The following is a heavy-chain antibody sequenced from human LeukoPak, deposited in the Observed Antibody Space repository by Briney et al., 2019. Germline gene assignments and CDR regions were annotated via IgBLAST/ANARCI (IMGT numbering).Heavy chain of an antibody. Sequence: SETLSLTCTVSGGSISSGSYYWSWIRQPAGKRLEWIGRIYTSGSTNYNPSLKSRVTISVDTSKNQFSLKLSSVTAADTAVYYCARDQLSWEPQGNWFDPWGQGTLVTVSS. CDR3: ARDQLSWEPQGNWFDP. J-gene: IGHJ5*02. CDR2: IYTSGST. V-gene: IGHV4-61*02. D-gene: IGHD1-26*01. CDR1: GGSISSGSYY.